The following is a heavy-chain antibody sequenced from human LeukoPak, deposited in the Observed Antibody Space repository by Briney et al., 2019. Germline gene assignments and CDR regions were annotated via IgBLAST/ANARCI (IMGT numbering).Heavy chain of an antibody. CDR1: GGSISSGDYY. J-gene: IGHJ3*02. CDR3: ARSYCSSTSCSLGAFDI. V-gene: IGHV4-30-4*08. Sequence: SQTLSLTCTVSGGSISSGDYYWSWIRQPPGKGLEWIRYIYYSGSTYYNPSLKSRVTISVDTSKNQFSLKLSSVTAADTAVYYCARSYCSSTSCSLGAFDIWGQGTMVTVSS. CDR2: IYYSGST. D-gene: IGHD2-2*01.